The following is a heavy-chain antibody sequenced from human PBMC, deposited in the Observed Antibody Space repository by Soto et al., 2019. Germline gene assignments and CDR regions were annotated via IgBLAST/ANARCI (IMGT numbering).Heavy chain of an antibody. V-gene: IGHV3-30*18. Sequence: QVQLVESGGGVVQPGRSLRLSCAASGFTFSSYGMHWVRQAPGKGLEWVAVISYDGSNKYYADSVKGRFTISRDNSKHTLYLQMNSLRAEDTAVYYCAKSRRARPPDYWGQGTLVTVSS. D-gene: IGHD6-6*01. J-gene: IGHJ4*02. CDR2: ISYDGSNK. CDR3: AKSRRARPPDY. CDR1: GFTFSSYG.